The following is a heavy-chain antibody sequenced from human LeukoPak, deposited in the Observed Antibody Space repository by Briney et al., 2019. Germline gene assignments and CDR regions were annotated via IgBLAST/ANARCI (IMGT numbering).Heavy chain of an antibody. J-gene: IGHJ4*02. CDR3: TGRAVDGRDYLFDY. CDR2: IRSKANNYAT. Sequence: GGSLRLSCAASGFTFSGSTMDWVRQASGQGLEWVGHIRSKANNYATAYAASVKGRFTISRDDSKNTAYLQMNSLKTEDTAVYYCTGRAVDGRDYLFDYWGQGTPVTVSS. CDR1: GFTFSGST. V-gene: IGHV3-73*01. D-gene: IGHD3-10*01.